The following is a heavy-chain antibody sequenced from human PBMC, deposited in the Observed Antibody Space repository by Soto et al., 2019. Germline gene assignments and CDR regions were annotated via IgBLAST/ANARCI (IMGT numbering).Heavy chain of an antibody. Sequence: GASVKVSCKASGFTFTSSAVQWVRQARGQRLEWIGWIVVGSGNTNYAQKFQERVTITRDMSTSTAYMELSSLRSEDTAVYYCAASGLRFYTYYYYGMDVWGQGTTVTVSS. D-gene: IGHD4-17*01. CDR3: AASGLRFYTYYYYGMDV. V-gene: IGHV1-58*01. J-gene: IGHJ6*02. CDR2: IVVGSGNT. CDR1: GFTFTSSA.